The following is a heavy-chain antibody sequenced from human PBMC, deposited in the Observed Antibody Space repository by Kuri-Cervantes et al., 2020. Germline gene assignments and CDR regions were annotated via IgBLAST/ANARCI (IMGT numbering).Heavy chain of an antibody. Sequence: ASVKVSCKASGGTFSSYAISWVRQATGQGLEWMGWMNPNSGNTGYAQKFQGRVTMTRNTSISTAYMELSSLRSEDTAVYYCARGSYYDSSGYYYWGQGTLVTVSS. V-gene: IGHV1-8*02. CDR3: ARGSYYDSSGYYY. CDR1: GGTFSSYA. CDR2: MNPNSGNT. D-gene: IGHD3-22*01. J-gene: IGHJ4*02.